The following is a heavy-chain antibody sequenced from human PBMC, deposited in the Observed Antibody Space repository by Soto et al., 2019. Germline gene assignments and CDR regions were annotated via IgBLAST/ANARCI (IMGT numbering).Heavy chain of an antibody. Sequence: QVQLQESGPGLVKPSGTLSLTCAVSGGSISSGNWWTWVRQPPGKGLEWIGEMYHYGITNYNPSLKSRVSCSVDKSKAPFSLKLGPVPAADTAVYYCARGALWFGAHSYAMDVWGQGTTVTVSS. V-gene: IGHV4-4*02. CDR2: MYHYGIT. J-gene: IGHJ6*02. CDR1: GGSISSGNW. CDR3: ARGALWFGAHSYAMDV. D-gene: IGHD3-10*01.